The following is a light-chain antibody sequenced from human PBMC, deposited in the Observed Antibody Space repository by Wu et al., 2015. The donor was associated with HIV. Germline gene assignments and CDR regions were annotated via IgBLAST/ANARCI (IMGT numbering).Light chain of an antibody. V-gene: IGKV3-20*01. CDR1: QSVSRSY. CDR3: QQYDTSPYS. CDR2: GTS. J-gene: IGKJ2*03. Sequence: EIVLTQSPGTLSLSPGERATLSCRASQSVSRSYLAWYQQKPGQAPRLLIYGTSSRATGIPDRFSGSGSGTDFTLTISRLEPEDFAVYYCQQYDTSPYSFGQGTKLE.